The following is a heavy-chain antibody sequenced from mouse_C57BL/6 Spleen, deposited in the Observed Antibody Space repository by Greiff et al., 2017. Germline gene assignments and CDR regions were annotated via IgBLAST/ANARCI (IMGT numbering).Heavy chain of an antibody. Sequence: QVQLQQSGPELVKPGASVKISCKASGYAFSSSWMNWVKQRPGQGLEWIGRIYPGDGDTTYNGKFKGKATLTADKSSSTAYMQLSSLTSEDSAVYFCARPGVATEAMDYWGQGTSVTVSS. V-gene: IGHV1-82*01. CDR1: GYAFSSSW. CDR2: IYPGDGDT. J-gene: IGHJ4*01. D-gene: IGHD1-1*01. CDR3: ARPGVATEAMDY.